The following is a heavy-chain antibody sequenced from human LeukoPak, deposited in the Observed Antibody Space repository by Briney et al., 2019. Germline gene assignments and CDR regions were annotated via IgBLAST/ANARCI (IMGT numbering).Heavy chain of an antibody. D-gene: IGHD3-10*01. CDR3: ASGYYYGSGSYAGMDV. V-gene: IGHV1-3*01. CDR1: GYTFTSYA. CDR2: INAGNGNT. J-gene: IGHJ6*04. Sequence: GASVKVSCKASGYTFTSYAMHWVRQAPGQRLEWMGWINAGNGNTEYSQKFQGRVTITRDTSVSTAYMELSSLRSEDTAVYYCASGYYYGSGSYAGMDVWGKGTTVTVSS.